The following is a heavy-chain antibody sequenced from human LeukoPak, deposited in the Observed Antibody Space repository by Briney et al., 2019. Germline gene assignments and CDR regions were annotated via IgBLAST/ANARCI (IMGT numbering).Heavy chain of an antibody. D-gene: IGHD2-21*02. Sequence: ASVKVSCKASGYTFTSYGISWVRQAPGQGLEWMGWISAYNSNTNYAQKLQGRVTMTTDTSTSTAYMELRSLRSGDTAVYYCARDIPMTNSYCGGDCYSDYWGQGTLVTVSS. CDR1: GYTFTSYG. V-gene: IGHV1-18*01. J-gene: IGHJ4*02. CDR2: ISAYNSNT. CDR3: ARDIPMTNSYCGGDCYSDY.